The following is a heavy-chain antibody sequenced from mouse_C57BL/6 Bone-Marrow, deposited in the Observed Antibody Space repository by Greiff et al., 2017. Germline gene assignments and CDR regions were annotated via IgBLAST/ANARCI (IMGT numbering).Heavy chain of an antibody. CDR2: IYPRSGNT. Sequence: VHLVESGAELARPGASVKLSCKASGYTFTSYGISWVKQRTGQGLEWIGEIYPRSGNTYYNEKFKGKATLTADTSSSTAYMELRSLTSEDSAVYFCARVNQATGFAYWGQGTLVTVSA. D-gene: IGHD3-2*02. CDR1: GYTFTSYG. V-gene: IGHV1-81*01. CDR3: ARVNQATGFAY. J-gene: IGHJ3*01.